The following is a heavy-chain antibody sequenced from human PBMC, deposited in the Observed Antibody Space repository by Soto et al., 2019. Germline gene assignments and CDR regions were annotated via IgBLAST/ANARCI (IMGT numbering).Heavy chain of an antibody. CDR2: ISYDGSNK. CDR1: GFTFSSYG. Sequence: GGSLRLSCAASGFTFSSYGMHWVRQAPGKGLEWVAVISYDGSNKYYADSVKGRFTISRDNSKNTLYLQMNSLRAEDTAVYYCAKGTVDYDRFDYWGQGTLVTVSS. D-gene: IGHD4-17*01. J-gene: IGHJ4*02. CDR3: AKGTVDYDRFDY. V-gene: IGHV3-30*18.